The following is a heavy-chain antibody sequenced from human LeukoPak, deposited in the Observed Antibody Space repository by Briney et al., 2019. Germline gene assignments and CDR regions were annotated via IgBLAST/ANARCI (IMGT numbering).Heavy chain of an antibody. CDR1: GFTLSSYW. J-gene: IGHJ4*02. D-gene: IGHD3-22*01. V-gene: IGHV3-7*01. CDR2: IKQDGSEK. Sequence: GGSLRLSCAASGFTLSSYWMSWVRQAPGKGLEWVANIKQDGSEKYYVDSVKGRFTISRDNAKNSLYLQMNSLRAEDTAVYYCARDRATYYYDSTEGYWGQGTLVTVSS. CDR3: ARDRATYYYDSTEGY.